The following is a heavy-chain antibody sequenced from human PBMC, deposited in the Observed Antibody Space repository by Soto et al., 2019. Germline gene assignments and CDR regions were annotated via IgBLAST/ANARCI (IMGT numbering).Heavy chain of an antibody. CDR1: VFSFSDSY. J-gene: IGHJ4*02. CDR2: ISSGAFTI. D-gene: IGHD1-1*01. CDR3: ARDTTRLEH. V-gene: IGHV3-11*01. Sequence: PWGSLLLSCVVSVFSFSDSYMTWVRQIPGKGLEWIASISSGAFTISYAAAVKGRFTISRDDGHNSLFLQMDSLRAEDTALYYCARDTTRLEHWGQGTMVTVSS.